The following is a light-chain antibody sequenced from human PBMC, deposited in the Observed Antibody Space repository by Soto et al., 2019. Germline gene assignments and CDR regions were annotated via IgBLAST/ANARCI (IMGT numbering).Light chain of an antibody. V-gene: IGLV2-14*01. Sequence: QSALTQPASVPGSPGQSITIFCTGTSSDVGGYNYVSWYQQHPGKAPKLMIYDVSNRPSGVSNRFSGSKSGNTASLTISGLQAEDEADYYCSSYTSSSTPYVFGTGTKVT. CDR3: SSYTSSSTPYV. CDR1: SSDVGGYNY. J-gene: IGLJ1*01. CDR2: DVS.